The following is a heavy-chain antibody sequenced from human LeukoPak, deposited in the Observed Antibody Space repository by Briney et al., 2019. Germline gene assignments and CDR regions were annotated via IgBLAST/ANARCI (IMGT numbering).Heavy chain of an antibody. CDR1: GGSISSGDYY. Sequence: NPSETLSLTCTVSGGSISSGDYYWSWIRQPPGKGLEWIGYIYYSGSTYYNLSLKSRVTISVDTSKNQFSLKLSSVTAADTAVYYCARFGRYSSSWYRDYWGQGTLVTVSS. J-gene: IGHJ4*02. V-gene: IGHV4-30-4*01. CDR3: ARFGRYSSSWYRDY. CDR2: IYYSGST. D-gene: IGHD6-13*01.